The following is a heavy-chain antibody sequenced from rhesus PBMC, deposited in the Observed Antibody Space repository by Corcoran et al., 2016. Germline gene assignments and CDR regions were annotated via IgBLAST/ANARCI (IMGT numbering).Heavy chain of an antibody. CDR3: VRRGNFDAFDF. Sequence: QLQLQESGPGLVKPSETLSLTCAVSGGSIYGYYWSWIRQPPGKGLEWIGNIDVNSAGTNYNPSLKSRVSISKDTSKNQFSLKLRSVSAADTAVYYCVRRGNFDAFDFWGQGLRVTVSS. CDR1: GGSIYGYY. V-gene: IGHV4-81*01. CDR2: IDVNSAGT. J-gene: IGHJ3*01.